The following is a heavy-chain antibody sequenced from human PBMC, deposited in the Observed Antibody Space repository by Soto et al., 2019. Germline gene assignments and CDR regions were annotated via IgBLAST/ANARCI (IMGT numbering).Heavy chain of an antibody. D-gene: IGHD3-3*01. CDR1: GFTFSSYA. CDR2: ISSNGGST. Sequence: PGGSLRLSCSASGFTFSSYAMHWVRQAPGKGLEYVSAISSNGGSTYYADSVKGRFTISRDNSKNTLYLQMSSLRAEDTAVYYCVICITIFGPYLTGFDPWGQGTLVTVSS. J-gene: IGHJ5*02. CDR3: VICITIFGPYLTGFDP. V-gene: IGHV3-64D*08.